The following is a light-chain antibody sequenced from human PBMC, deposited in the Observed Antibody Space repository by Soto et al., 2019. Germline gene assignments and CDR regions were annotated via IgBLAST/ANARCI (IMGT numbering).Light chain of an antibody. CDR2: EVS. J-gene: IGLJ1*01. Sequence: QSALTQPASVSGSPGPSITISCTGTSSDVGGYNYVSWYQHHPGKAPKLMIYEVSYRPLGVSNRFSGSKSGNTASLTISVLQAEDEADYYCNSYTSSSTLVFGTGTQVTVL. V-gene: IGLV2-14*01. CDR1: SSDVGGYNY. CDR3: NSYTSSSTLV.